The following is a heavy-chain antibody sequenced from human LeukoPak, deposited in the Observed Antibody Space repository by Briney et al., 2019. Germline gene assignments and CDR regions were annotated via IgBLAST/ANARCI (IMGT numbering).Heavy chain of an antibody. CDR2: ISYNGIT. Sequence: SETLSLTCSVSGDSIRTNNYFWGWIRQPPGMGLEWIGSISYNGITYYNPSLKSRASVSVDTSENQFSLNLNSVTAADTAIYYCARRPGHTWDMGNWFDPWGQGTLVTVSS. J-gene: IGHJ5*02. D-gene: IGHD1-26*01. V-gene: IGHV4-39*01. CDR1: GDSIRTNNYF. CDR3: ARRPGHTWDMGNWFDP.